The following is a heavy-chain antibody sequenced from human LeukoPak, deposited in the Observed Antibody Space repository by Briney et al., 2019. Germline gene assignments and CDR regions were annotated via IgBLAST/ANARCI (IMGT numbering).Heavy chain of an antibody. CDR3: TRVGYIDEGIDY. CDR2: IKQDGSKK. V-gene: IGHV3-7*04. J-gene: IGHJ4*02. Sequence: GGSLRLSCAASGFPFSSYWMTWVRQAPGKGLEWVANIKQDGSKKSYVDSVKGRFTISRDNAKNSLYLQMDSLRAEDTAIYYCTRVGYIDEGIDYWGQGTLVTVSS. D-gene: IGHD5-24*01. CDR1: GFPFSSYW.